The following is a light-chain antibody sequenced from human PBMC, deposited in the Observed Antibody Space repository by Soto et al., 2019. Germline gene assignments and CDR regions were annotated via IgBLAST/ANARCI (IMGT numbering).Light chain of an antibody. CDR2: WAS. CDR1: QSLLYSSNNKTY. Sequence: DIVMTQSPDFLAVPLGERATINCRSSQSLLYSSNNKTYLAWYQHRPGQSPKMLIFWASARESGVPDRFSGSGSETDFTLTISRLQAEDAGVYYCQQYYSDFFTFGQGTRLEIK. CDR3: QQYYSDFFT. V-gene: IGKV4-1*01. J-gene: IGKJ2*01.